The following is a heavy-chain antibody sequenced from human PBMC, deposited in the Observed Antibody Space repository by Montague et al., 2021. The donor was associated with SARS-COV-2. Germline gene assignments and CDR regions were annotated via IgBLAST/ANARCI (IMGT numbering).Heavy chain of an antibody. J-gene: IGHJ6*02. Sequence: RLSLSASGFTFSSYSVNWVRQAPGKGLEWVSYISSSSSTIYYADSVKGRFTISRDNAKNSLYLQMNSLRDEDTAVYYCARDRGYFDWLFHSDYYYYGMDVWGQGTTVTVSS. CDR3: ARDRGYFDWLFHSDYYYYGMDV. CDR2: ISSSSSTI. CDR1: GFTFSSYS. V-gene: IGHV3-48*02. D-gene: IGHD3-9*01.